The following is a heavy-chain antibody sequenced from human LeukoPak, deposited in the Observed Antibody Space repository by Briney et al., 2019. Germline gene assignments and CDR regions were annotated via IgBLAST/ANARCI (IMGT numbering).Heavy chain of an antibody. J-gene: IGHJ6*01. D-gene: IGHD2-8*01. CDR3: ARDTKTQHAVDV. Sequence: ASVTLSCKASGYTFTGYYIHWGRQAPGQGLEWMGWINPKSGGINYGEKFQGRVTMTRDTSLSTGYMELSGLRSDDTAVYYCARDTKTQHAVDVWGEGTPVSVSS. V-gene: IGHV1-2*02. CDR1: GYTFTGYY. CDR2: INPKSGGI.